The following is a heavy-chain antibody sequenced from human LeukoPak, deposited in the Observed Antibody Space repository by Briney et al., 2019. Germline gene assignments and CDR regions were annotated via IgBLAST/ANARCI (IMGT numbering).Heavy chain of an antibody. J-gene: IGHJ6*03. V-gene: IGHV3-21*01. CDR3: ATTGNFYDMDV. CDR2: ISSGSTYT. D-gene: IGHD1-1*01. CDR1: GFTFSTYS. Sequence: PGGSLRLSCAASGFTFSTYSMNWVRQAPGKGLEWVSSISSGSTYTYYADSVKGRFTISRDNAKNSLFLQMNSLRAEDTAVYYCATTGNFYDMDVWGRGTTVIVSS.